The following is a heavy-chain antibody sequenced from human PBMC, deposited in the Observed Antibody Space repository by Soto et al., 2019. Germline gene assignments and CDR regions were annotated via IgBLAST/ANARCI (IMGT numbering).Heavy chain of an antibody. J-gene: IGHJ5*02. CDR1: GGSFSGYY. CDR3: ARERGVLLWFGELFRFDP. V-gene: IGHV4-34*01. CDR2: INHSGST. Sequence: TSETLSLTCAVYGGSFSGYYWSWIRQPPGKGLEWIGEINHSGSTNYNPSLKSRVTISVDTSKNQFSLKLSSVTAADTAVYYCARERGVLLWFGELFRFDPWGQGTLVTVS. D-gene: IGHD3-10*01.